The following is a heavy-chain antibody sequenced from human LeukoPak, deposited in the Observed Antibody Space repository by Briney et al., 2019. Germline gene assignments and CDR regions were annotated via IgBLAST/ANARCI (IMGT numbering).Heavy chain of an antibody. V-gene: IGHV1-69*13. CDR2: IIPIFGTA. J-gene: IGHJ6*04. CDR3: ARGRGGWSCMDV. D-gene: IGHD6-19*01. CDR1: GGTFSSYA. Sequence: ASVKVSCKASGGTFSSYAISWVRQAPGQGLEWMGGIIPIFGTANYAQKFKGRVTITADESTSTAYMELSSLSSEDTAVYYCARGRGGWSCMDVWGKGTTVTVSS.